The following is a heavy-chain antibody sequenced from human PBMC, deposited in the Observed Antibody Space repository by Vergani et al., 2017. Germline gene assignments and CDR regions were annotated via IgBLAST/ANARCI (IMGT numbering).Heavy chain of an antibody. J-gene: IGHJ2*01. CDR3: AKDHYDFWSGYPNLSPGDL. D-gene: IGHD3-3*01. CDR2: INWNSGSI. CDR1: GFTFDDYA. Sequence: EVQLVESGGGLVQTGRSLRLSCAASGFTFDDYAMHWVRQAPVKGLVWVSGINWNSGSIGYADSVKGRITISIDNAKNSLYLQMNSLRAEDTALYYCAKDHYDFWSGYPNLSPGDLWGRGTLVTVSS. V-gene: IGHV3-9*01.